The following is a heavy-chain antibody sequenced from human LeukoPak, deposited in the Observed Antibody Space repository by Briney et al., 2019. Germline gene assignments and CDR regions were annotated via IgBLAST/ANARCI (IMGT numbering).Heavy chain of an antibody. CDR3: AKDPHPYDYGDPYWYFDL. D-gene: IGHD4-17*01. CDR2: ISGSGGST. CDR1: GFTFSSYG. Sequence: GGSLRLSCAASGFTFSSYGMSWVRQAPGKGLEWVSAISGSGGSTYYADSVKGRFTISRDNSKNTLYLQMNSLRAEDTAVYYCAKDPHPYDYGDPYWYFDLWGRGTLVTVSS. J-gene: IGHJ2*01. V-gene: IGHV3-23*01.